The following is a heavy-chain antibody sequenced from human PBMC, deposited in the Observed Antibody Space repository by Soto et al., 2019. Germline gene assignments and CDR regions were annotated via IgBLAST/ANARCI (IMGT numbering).Heavy chain of an antibody. Sequence: SETLSLTCSVSGAALNSGNYYWIWIRQVPGKGLEWIGHIYFTGAVDYNPSLRDRITISQDTSERQFSLNLRLVTAADTAVYYCARLRIATNNYKWFDPWGQGTLVTVSS. V-gene: IGHV4-31*03. CDR2: IYFTGAV. J-gene: IGHJ5*02. CDR3: ARLRIATNNYKWFDP. CDR1: GAALNSGNYY. D-gene: IGHD2-21*01.